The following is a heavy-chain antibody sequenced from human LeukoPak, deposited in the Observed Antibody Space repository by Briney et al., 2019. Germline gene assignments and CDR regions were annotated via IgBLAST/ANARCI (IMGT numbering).Heavy chain of an antibody. CDR3: ARHEVTGTTY. CDR2: INHSGST. D-gene: IGHD1-20*01. Sequence: SETLSLTCAVYGGSFSGYYWSWIRQPPGKGLEWIGEINHSGSTNYNPSLKSRVTISVDTSKNQFSLKLSSVTAADTAVYYCARHEVTGTTYWGQGTLVTVSS. V-gene: IGHV4-34*01. CDR1: GGSFSGYY. J-gene: IGHJ4*02.